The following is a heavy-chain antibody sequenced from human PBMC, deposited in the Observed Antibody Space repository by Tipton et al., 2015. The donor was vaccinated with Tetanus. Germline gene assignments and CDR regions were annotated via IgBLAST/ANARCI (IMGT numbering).Heavy chain of an antibody. Sequence: SLRLSCAASGFSVSNNYLSWVRQAPGKGLEWVAVISYDGSNKYYADSVKGRFTISRDNSKNTLYLQMNSLRAEDTAVYYCAREGCGGDCHEYGMDVWGQGTTVTVSS. CDR1: GFSVSNNY. V-gene: IGHV3-30*03. CDR2: ISYDGSNK. D-gene: IGHD2-21*02. CDR3: AREGCGGDCHEYGMDV. J-gene: IGHJ6*02.